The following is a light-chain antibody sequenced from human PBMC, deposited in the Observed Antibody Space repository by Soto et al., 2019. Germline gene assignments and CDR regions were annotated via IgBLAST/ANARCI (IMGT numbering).Light chain of an antibody. J-gene: IGKJ4*01. CDR2: GAS. CDR1: QSVSGNY. Sequence: ENVLTQSPGTLSLSPGERATLSCRASQSVSGNYLAWYQHKPGQAPRLLIYGASSRATGIADRFSGSGSGTDLTLTTSRLEPEDFAVYYCHQYGSSPLPGGSPLPFGGGTQVEIK. CDR3: HQYGSSPLPGGSPLP. V-gene: IGKV3-20*01.